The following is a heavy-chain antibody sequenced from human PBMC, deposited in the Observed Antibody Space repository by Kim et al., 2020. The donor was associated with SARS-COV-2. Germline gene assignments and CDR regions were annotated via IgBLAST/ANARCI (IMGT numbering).Heavy chain of an antibody. CDR2: ISSSSTYT. D-gene: IGHD4-17*01. CDR3: ARGFGCYGDSACTVDI. Sequence: GGSLRLSCAASGFTFSDYYMSWIRQAPGKGLEWVSYISSSSTYTNYADSVKGRFTISRDNAKNSLFLQMNSLRAEDTAVYYCARGFGCYGDSACTVDIWGQGTTVTVSS. J-gene: IGHJ3*02. CDR1: GFTFSDYY. V-gene: IGHV3-11*05.